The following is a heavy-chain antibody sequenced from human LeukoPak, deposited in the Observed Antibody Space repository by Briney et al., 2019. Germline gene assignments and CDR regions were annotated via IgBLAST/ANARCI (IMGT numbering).Heavy chain of an antibody. D-gene: IGHD2-2*01. CDR3: ARAGGDVVVPAATSPYY. CDR1: GGTFSSYA. Sequence: ASVKVSCKASGGTFSSYAISWVRQAPGQGLEWMGGIIPIFGTANYAQKFQGRVTITADESTSTAYMELSSLRSEDTAVYYCARAGGDVVVPAATSPYYWGQGTLVTVSS. J-gene: IGHJ4*02. CDR2: IIPIFGTA. V-gene: IGHV1-69*13.